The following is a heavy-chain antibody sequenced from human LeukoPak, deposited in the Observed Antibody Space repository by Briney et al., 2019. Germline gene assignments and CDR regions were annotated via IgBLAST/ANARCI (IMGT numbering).Heavy chain of an antibody. CDR3: ARTLREFLSYYYMDV. V-gene: IGHV3-11*01. Sequence: PGGSLRLSCAASGFTFSDYYMSWIRQAPGKGLEWVSYISSSGSTIYYADSVKGRFAISRDNAKNSLYLQMNSLRAEDTAVYYCARTLREFLSYYYMDVWGKGTTVTISS. D-gene: IGHD3-10*01. CDR2: ISSSGSTI. J-gene: IGHJ6*03. CDR1: GFTFSDYY.